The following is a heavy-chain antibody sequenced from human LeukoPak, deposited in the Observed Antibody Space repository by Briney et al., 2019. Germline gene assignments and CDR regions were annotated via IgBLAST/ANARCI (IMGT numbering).Heavy chain of an antibody. D-gene: IGHD3-9*01. CDR1: GFTFSSYA. J-gene: IGHJ4*02. CDR2: ISGSGGST. CDR3: AKADILTGYPSFDY. V-gene: IGHV3-23*01. Sequence: GGSLRLSCAASGFTFSSYAMSWVRQAQGQGLEWVSAISGSGGSTYYADSVKGRFTISRDNSKKTLYLQMNSLRAEDTAVYYCAKADILTGYPSFDYWGQGTLVTVSS.